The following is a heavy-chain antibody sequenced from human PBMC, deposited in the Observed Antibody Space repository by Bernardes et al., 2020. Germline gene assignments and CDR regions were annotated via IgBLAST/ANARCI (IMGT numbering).Heavy chain of an antibody. Sequence: GSLRLSCSGSGFTFSDYAINWVRQAPGKGLAWVSAIGGSQGSTFYSDSVKGRFTISRDNSKNTVYLQMNSLRAEDTAVYFCAKPETYLFANWGQGTLVTVSS. D-gene: IGHD3-16*01. CDR2: IGGSQGST. J-gene: IGHJ4*02. V-gene: IGHV3-23*01. CDR3: AKPETYLFAN. CDR1: GFTFSDYA.